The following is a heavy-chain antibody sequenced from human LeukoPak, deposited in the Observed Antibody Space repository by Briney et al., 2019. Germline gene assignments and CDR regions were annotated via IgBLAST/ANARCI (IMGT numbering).Heavy chain of an antibody. CDR2: IYTSGST. CDR3: ARAPAFYDILTGYYDY. CDR1: GGSISSGSYY. Sequence: SETLSLTCTVSGGSISSGSYYWSWIRQPAGKGLEWIGRIYTSGSTNYNPSLKSRVTISVDTSKNQFSLKLSSVTAADTAVYYCARAPAFYDILTGYYDYWGQGTLVTVSS. D-gene: IGHD3-9*01. J-gene: IGHJ4*02. V-gene: IGHV4-61*02.